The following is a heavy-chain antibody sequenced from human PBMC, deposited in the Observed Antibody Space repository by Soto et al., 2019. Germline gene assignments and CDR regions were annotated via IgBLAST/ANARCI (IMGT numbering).Heavy chain of an antibody. CDR3: AREGYSGYLRIGYGMDV. Sequence: SETLSLTCAVSGGSISSGGYSWSWIRQPPGKGLEWIGYIYHSGSTYYNPSLKSRVTISVDRSKNQFSLKLSSVTAADTAVYYCAREGYSGYLRIGYGMDVWGQGTTVTVSS. CDR2: IYHSGST. CDR1: GGSISSGGYS. D-gene: IGHD5-12*01. J-gene: IGHJ6*02. V-gene: IGHV4-30-2*01.